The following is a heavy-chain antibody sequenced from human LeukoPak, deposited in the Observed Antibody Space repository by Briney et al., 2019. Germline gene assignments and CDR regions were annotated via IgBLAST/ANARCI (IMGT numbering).Heavy chain of an antibody. CDR1: GFTFGSYW. D-gene: IGHD3-3*01. Sequence: PGGSLRLSCAASGFTFGSYWMSWVRQAPGKGLEWVANIKQDGSEKYYVDSVKGRFTISRDNAKNSLYLQMNSLRAEDTAVYYCARDYFRIFDYWGQGTLVTVSS. CDR2: IKQDGSEK. V-gene: IGHV3-7*01. J-gene: IGHJ4*02. CDR3: ARDYFRIFDY.